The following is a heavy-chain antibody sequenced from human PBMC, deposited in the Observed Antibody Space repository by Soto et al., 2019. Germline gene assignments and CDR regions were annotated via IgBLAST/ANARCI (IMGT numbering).Heavy chain of an antibody. J-gene: IGHJ3*02. D-gene: IGHD6-6*01. Sequence: PSETLSLTCAVSGGSISSSNWWSWVRQPPGKGLEWIGEIYHSGSTNYNPSLKSRVTISVDKSKNQFSLKPSSVTAADTAMYYCARPLAARRAFDIWGQGTMVTVSS. CDR2: IYHSGST. V-gene: IGHV4-4*02. CDR3: ARPLAARRAFDI. CDR1: GGSISSSNW.